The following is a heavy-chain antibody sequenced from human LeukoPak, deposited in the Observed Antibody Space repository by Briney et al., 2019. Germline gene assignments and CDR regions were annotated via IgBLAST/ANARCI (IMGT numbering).Heavy chain of an antibody. V-gene: IGHV4-34*01. J-gene: IGHJ6*03. D-gene: IGHD6-19*01. CDR1: GGSFSGYY. CDR3: ARTHGAVYYYYYMDV. CDR2: INHSGST. Sequence: PSETLSLTCAVYGGSFSGYYWSWIRQPPGKGLEWIGEINHSGSTNYNPSLKSRVTISVDTSKNQFSLKLSSVTAADTAVYYCARTHGAVYYYYYMDVWGKGTTVTVSS.